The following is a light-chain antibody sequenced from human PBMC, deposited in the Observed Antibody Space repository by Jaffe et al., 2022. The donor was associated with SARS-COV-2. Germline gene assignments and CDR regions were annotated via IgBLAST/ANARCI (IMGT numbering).Light chain of an antibody. Sequence: EVVMTQSPATLSVSPGERAILSCRASQSVSRSLAWYQQKPGQAPRLVIYGASTRATGFPARFSGSGSGTEFSLTISSLQSEDFAVYYCQQYNNWPRTFGQGTKVEIK. CDR2: GAS. V-gene: IGKV3-15*01. CDR3: QQYNNWPRT. J-gene: IGKJ1*01. CDR1: QSVSRS.